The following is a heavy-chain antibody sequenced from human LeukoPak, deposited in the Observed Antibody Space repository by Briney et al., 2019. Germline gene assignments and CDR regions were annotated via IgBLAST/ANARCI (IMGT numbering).Heavy chain of an antibody. V-gene: IGHV3-21*01. CDR1: GFTFSSYS. J-gene: IGHJ4*02. CDR2: ISSSSSYI. CDR3: ARAVAVAAPFDY. Sequence: PGGSLRLSCGTSGFTFSSYSMNWVRQAPGKGLEWVSSISSSSSYIYYADSVKGRFTISRDNAKNSLYLQMNSLRAEDTAVYYCARAVAVAAPFDYWGQGTLVTVSS. D-gene: IGHD6-19*01.